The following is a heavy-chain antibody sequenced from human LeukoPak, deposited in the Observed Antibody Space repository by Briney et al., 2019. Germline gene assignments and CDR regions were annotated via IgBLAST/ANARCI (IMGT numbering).Heavy chain of an antibody. CDR2: INSDGSST. CDR1: GFTFSSYW. J-gene: IGHJ4*02. CDR3: ARDLTTPTPYDSSGYYWG. Sequence: GGSLRLSCAASGFTFSSYWMHWVRQAPGKGLVWVSRINSDGSSTSYADSVKGRFTISRDNAKNTLYLQMNSLRAEDTAVYYCARDLTTPTPYDSSGYYWGWGQGTLVTVSS. V-gene: IGHV3-74*01. D-gene: IGHD3-22*01.